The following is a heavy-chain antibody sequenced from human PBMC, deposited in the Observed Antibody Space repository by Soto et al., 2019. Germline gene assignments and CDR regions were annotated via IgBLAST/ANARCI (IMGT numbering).Heavy chain of an antibody. D-gene: IGHD6-6*01. CDR2: IYYSGST. CDR1: GGSISSCGYY. V-gene: IGHV4-31*03. CDR3: ARSEYSRAPFDP. Sequence: SETLSLTCTVSGGSISSCGYYWSWIRQHPGKGLEWIGYIYYSGSTYYNPSLRSRVTISVDTSKNQFSLKLSSVTAADTAVYFWARSEYSRAPFDPWGQGTLVTVSS. J-gene: IGHJ5*02.